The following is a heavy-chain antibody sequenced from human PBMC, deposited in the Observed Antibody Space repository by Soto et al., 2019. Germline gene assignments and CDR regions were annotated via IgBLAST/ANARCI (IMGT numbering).Heavy chain of an antibody. CDR2: IIYSGDI. J-gene: IGHJ4*02. CDR1: GASISSYNY. D-gene: IGHD5-12*01. V-gene: IGHV4-39*01. CDR3: VRHAQWIMRAY. Sequence: QLQLQLSGPGLVKPSETLSLTCNGSGASISSYNYWGWFRQPPGKGLERIGSIIYSGDIMYNPSIQSRLTLCVDAYKNQVSLKLISVTAADTAVSYCVRHAQWIMRAYWGQGSLVTVSS.